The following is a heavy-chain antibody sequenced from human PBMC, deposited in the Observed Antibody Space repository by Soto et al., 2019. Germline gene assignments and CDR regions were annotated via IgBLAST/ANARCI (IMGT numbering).Heavy chain of an antibody. D-gene: IGHD3-16*01. J-gene: IGHJ4*02. CDR3: ARDVWHFGY. CDR2: IIPISGTA. CDR1: GGIFDTYE. V-gene: IGHV1-69*01. Sequence: QVQLVQSGAEVKKPGSSVKVSCKVFGGIFDTYEISWVRQAPGQGLEWMGGIIPISGTANYAQQFQGRITITADESTSTAYMELNTLISEDTAVYYCARDVWHFGYWGQGTLVTVSS.